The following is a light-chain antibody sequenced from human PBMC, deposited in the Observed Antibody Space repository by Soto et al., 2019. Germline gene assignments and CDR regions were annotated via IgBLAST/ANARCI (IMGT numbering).Light chain of an antibody. J-gene: IGKJ4*01. CDR3: QQTTTFPLT. CDR2: TAS. Sequence: DIQMTQSPSSVSASVGDRVTITCRASQGVSTWLAWYQQKPGKAPNLLIYTASSLQSGVASRFSGSGSGTDCTLTISSLQPEDFATYYCQQTTTFPLTFGGGTKVEI. CDR1: QGVSTW. V-gene: IGKV1D-12*01.